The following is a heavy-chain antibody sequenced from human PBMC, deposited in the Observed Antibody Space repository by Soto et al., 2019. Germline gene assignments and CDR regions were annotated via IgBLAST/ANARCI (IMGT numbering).Heavy chain of an antibody. Sequence: GGSLRLSCAASGFTFSSYSMNWVRQAPGKGLEWVSSISSSSSYIYYADSVKGRFTISRDNAKNSLYLQMNSLRAEDTAVYYCARDGEGGYGGYWYFDLWGRGTLVTVSS. D-gene: IGHD1-1*01. CDR1: GFTFSSYS. CDR3: ARDGEGGYGGYWYFDL. J-gene: IGHJ2*01. V-gene: IGHV3-21*01. CDR2: ISSSSSYI.